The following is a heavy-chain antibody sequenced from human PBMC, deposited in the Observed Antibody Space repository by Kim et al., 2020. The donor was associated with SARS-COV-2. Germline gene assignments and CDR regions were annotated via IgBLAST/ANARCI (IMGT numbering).Heavy chain of an antibody. CDR3: ASIAARRGIDY. CDR1: GGSFSGYY. CDR2: INHSGST. D-gene: IGHD6-6*01. J-gene: IGHJ4*02. Sequence: SETLSLTCAVYGGSFSGYYWSWIRQPPGKGLEWIGEINHSGSTNYNPSLKSRVTISVDTSKNQFSLKLSSVTAADTAVYYCASIAARRGIDYWGQGTLVTVSS. V-gene: IGHV4-34*01.